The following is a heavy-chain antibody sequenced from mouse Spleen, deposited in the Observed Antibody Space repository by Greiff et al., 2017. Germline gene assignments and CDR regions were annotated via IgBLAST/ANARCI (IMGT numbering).Heavy chain of an antibody. CDR2: IYPRSGNT. V-gene: IGHV1-81*01. CDR1: GYAFSSYW. J-gene: IGHJ4*01. D-gene: IGHD3-2*02. CDR3: ARTDKADAMDY. Sequence: VQLQQSGAELVKPGASVKISCKASGYAFSSYWMNWVKQRTGQGLEWIGEIYPRSGNTYYNEKFKGKATLTADKSSSTAYMELRSLTSEDSAVYFCARTDKADAMDYWGQGTSVTVSS.